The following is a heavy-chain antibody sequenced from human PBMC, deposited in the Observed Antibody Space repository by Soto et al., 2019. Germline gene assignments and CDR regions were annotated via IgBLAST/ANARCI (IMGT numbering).Heavy chain of an antibody. CDR3: ASYTRPPYQRDGYKFDY. J-gene: IGHJ4*02. Sequence: SETLSLTCTVSGGSISSYYWSWIRQPPGKGLEWIGYIYYSGSTNYNPSLKSRVTISVDTSKNQFSLKLSSVTAADTAVYYCASYTRPPYQRDGYKFDYWGQGTLVTVSS. CDR2: IYYSGST. CDR1: GGSISSYY. D-gene: IGHD5-12*01. V-gene: IGHV4-59*01.